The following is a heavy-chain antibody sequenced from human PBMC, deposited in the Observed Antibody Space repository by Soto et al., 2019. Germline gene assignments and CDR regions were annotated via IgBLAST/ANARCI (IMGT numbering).Heavy chain of an antibody. V-gene: IGHV1-46*03. J-gene: IGHJ6*03. CDR3: ARDQEPSRLYYDYYYMDV. CDR1: GYTFTSYY. Sequence: QVQLVQSGAEVKKPGASVTVSCKASGYTFTSYYIHWVRQAPGQGLEWMGTINPSSGSTSYAPTCQGRVTVSRDTSTSTVYIEVSVLRSEDTVVDYCARDQEPSRLYYDYYYMDVWGKGTTVTVSS. CDR2: INPSSGST.